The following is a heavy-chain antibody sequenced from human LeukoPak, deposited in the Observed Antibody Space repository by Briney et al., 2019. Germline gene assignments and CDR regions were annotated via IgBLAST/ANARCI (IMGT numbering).Heavy chain of an antibody. CDR3: ARQMRGGSLPLLDY. Sequence: SETLSLTCAVYGGSFSGYYWSWIRQPPGKGLEWIGEINHSGSTNYNPSLKSRVTISVDTSKNQFSLKLSSVTAADTAMYYCARQMRGGSLPLLDYWGQGILVTVSS. D-gene: IGHD2-15*01. V-gene: IGHV4-34*01. CDR1: GGSFSGYY. CDR2: INHSGST. J-gene: IGHJ4*02.